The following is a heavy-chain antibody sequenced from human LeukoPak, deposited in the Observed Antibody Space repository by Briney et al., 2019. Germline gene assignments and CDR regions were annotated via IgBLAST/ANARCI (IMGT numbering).Heavy chain of an antibody. CDR3: ARSDYGGHYGY. CDR2: IYTSGST. Sequence: SQTLSLTCTVSGGSISSGGYYWSWIRQPAGKGLEWIGRIYTSGSTNYNPSLKRRVSISVATSKNQFSLRLSSVTAADTAVYYCARSDYGGHYGYWGQGTLVTVSS. D-gene: IGHD4-23*01. V-gene: IGHV4-61*02. CDR1: GGSISSGGYY. J-gene: IGHJ4*02.